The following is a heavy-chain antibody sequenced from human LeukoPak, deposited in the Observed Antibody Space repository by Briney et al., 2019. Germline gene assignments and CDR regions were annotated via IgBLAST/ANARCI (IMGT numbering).Heavy chain of an antibody. V-gene: IGHV3-21*01. D-gene: IGHD3-10*01. CDR3: ARDVKGRRYYYMDV. CDR2: ISGSSTYI. CDR1: GFTFSSYS. Sequence: GGSLRLSCAASGFTFSSYSMNWVRQAPGKGLVWVSSISGSSTYIYYSDSLKGRFTISRDNAKNSLYLQMNSLRVEDTAVYYCARDVKGRRYYYMDVWGKGTTVTVSS. J-gene: IGHJ6*03.